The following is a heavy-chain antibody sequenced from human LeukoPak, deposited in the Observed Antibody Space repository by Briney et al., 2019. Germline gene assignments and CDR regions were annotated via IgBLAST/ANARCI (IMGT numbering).Heavy chain of an antibody. CDR1: GGSISSGSYY. J-gene: IGHJ4*02. D-gene: IGHD2-8*01. V-gene: IGHV4-61*02. Sequence: SETLSLTCTVSGGSISSGSYYWSWIRQPAGKGLEWIGRIYTSGSTNYNPSLKSRVTISVDTSKNQFSLKLSSVTAADTAVYYCARSSLMVYAAQVWGQGTQVTVSS. CDR3: ARSSLMVYAAQV. CDR2: IYTSGST.